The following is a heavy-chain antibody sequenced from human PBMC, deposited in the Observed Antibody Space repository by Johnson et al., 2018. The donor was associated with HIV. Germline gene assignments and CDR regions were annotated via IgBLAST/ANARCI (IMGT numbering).Heavy chain of an antibody. CDR1: GFSFSRYW. D-gene: IGHD6-19*01. CDR2: IKQDGSEK. CDR3: TGGWYNLSAFDI. V-gene: IGHV3-7*01. J-gene: IGHJ3*02. Sequence: VQLVESGGGLVHPGGSLRVSCAASGFSFSRYWMSWVRQAPGKGLEWVANIKQDGSEKYYVDSVKGRFTISRDNAKNSLYLQMSSLRAEDTAVYYCTGGWYNLSAFDIWGQGTMVTVSS.